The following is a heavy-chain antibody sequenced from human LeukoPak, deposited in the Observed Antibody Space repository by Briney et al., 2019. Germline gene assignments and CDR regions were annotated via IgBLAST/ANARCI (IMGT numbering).Heavy chain of an antibody. CDR1: GFTFSTFA. CDR2: INGNSHYT. V-gene: IGHV3-23*01. J-gene: IGHJ4*02. Sequence: PGGSLRLSCAASGFTFSTFAMSWVRQAPGKGLEWVSAINGNSHYTYHADSVTGLFTISRDNSKNTLYLQMHSLRTEDTAVYYCAKQRATGAGTDTRYFDYWGQGSLVTVSS. CDR3: AKQRATGAGTDTRYFDY. D-gene: IGHD1-1*01.